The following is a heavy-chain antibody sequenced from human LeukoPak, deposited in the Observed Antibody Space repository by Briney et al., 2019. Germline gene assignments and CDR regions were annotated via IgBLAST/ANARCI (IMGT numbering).Heavy chain of an antibody. CDR2: IYHSGST. CDR1: GGSISSGGYS. Sequence: NPSQTLSLTCAVSGGSISSGGYSRSWIRQPPGKGLEWIGYIYHSGSTYYNPSLKSRVTISVDRSKNQFSLKLSSVTAADTAVYYCARVILWSGELLGGWFDPWGQGTLVTVSS. CDR3: ARVILWSGELLGGWFDP. D-gene: IGHD3-10*01. J-gene: IGHJ5*02. V-gene: IGHV4-30-2*01.